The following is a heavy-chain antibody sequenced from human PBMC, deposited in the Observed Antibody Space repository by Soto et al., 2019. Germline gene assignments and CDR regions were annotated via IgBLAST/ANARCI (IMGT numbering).Heavy chain of an antibody. CDR2: TYYRSTWYN. D-gene: IGHD6-19*01. Sequence: SQTLSLTCAISGDSVSSNTAAWNWIRHSPSRGLHWLARTYYRSTWYNDYALTLRSRMTIKSDTSKNKFFLQLRSVTTEDTAVYYCVRESSSASFLFAHWGQGTMVTFSS. CDR3: VRESSSASFLFAH. CDR1: GDSVSSNTAA. J-gene: IGHJ4*02. V-gene: IGHV6-1*01.